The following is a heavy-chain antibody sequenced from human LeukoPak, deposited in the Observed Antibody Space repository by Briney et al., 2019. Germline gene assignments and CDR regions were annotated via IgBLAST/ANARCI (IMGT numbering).Heavy chain of an antibody. V-gene: IGHV1-46*01. Sequence: ASVKVSCKASGYTFTGYYMHWVRQAPGQGLEWMGIINPSGGSTSYAQKFQGRVTITADKSTSTAYMELSSLRSEDTAVYYCASGMGGTSLTLDYWGQGTLVTVSS. CDR1: GYTFTGYY. J-gene: IGHJ4*02. D-gene: IGHD2-2*01. CDR2: INPSGGST. CDR3: ASGMGGTSLTLDY.